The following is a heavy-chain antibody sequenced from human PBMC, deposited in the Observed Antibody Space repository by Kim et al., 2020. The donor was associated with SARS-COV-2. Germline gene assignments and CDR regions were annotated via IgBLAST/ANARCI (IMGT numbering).Heavy chain of an antibody. V-gene: IGHV1-18*01. D-gene: IGHD5-18*01. CDR2: ISGYNGNT. Sequence: ASVKVSCKASGYTFSSYGISWVRQAPGQGLEWMGWISGYNGNTNYAQKLQGRVTMTTDTSTSTAYMDLGSLRSDDTAVYYCARSRIQLWLRAFDIWGQGTMVTVSS. J-gene: IGHJ3*02. CDR1: GYTFSSYG. CDR3: ARSRIQLWLRAFDI.